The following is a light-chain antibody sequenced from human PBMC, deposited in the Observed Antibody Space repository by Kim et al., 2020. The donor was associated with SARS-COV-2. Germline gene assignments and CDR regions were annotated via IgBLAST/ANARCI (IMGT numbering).Light chain of an antibody. V-gene: IGKV1-33*01. J-gene: IGKJ3*01. CDR2: DAS. CDR3: QQYDNLPCT. CDR1: QDVSNY. Sequence: DIQMTQSPSSLSASVGERVTITCRASQDVSNYLNWYQQKPGKAPKLLIFDASNLETGVPSRFSGTGSGTEFTFIIYSLHPEDIGTYFCQQYDNLPCTFGPGTKVDIK.